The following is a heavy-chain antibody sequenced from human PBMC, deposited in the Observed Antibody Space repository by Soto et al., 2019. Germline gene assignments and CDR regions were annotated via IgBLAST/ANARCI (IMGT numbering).Heavy chain of an antibody. CDR1: GFSLTTSGVG. V-gene: IGHV2-5*02. CDR2: IFWDDDK. CDR3: ARILTATGGHFDS. Sequence: SGPTLVNPTQTLTLTCSFSGFSLTTSGVGVGWVRQSPEKALEWLALIFWDDDKRYSPSLRSRLTIAKDTSKNQVVLTLTNVEPVDTATYYCARILTATGGHFDSWGQGALVTVSS. D-gene: IGHD2-8*02. J-gene: IGHJ4*02.